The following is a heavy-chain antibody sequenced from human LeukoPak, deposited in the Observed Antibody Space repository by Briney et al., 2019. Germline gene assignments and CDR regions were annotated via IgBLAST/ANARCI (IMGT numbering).Heavy chain of an antibody. CDR3: ARGAYTYGHPPSLDY. V-gene: IGHV4-39*07. CDR2: IYHSGST. D-gene: IGHD5-18*01. Sequence: SETLSLTCTVSGGSINSGDYYWVWIRQPPGKGLEWIGSIYHSGSTYYNPSLKSRVTISVDTSKNQFSLKLSSVTAADTAVYYCARGAYTYGHPPSLDYWGQGTLVTVSS. CDR1: GGSINSGDYY. J-gene: IGHJ4*02.